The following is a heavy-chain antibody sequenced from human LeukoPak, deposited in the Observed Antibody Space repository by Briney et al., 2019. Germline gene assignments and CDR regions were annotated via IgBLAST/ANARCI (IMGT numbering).Heavy chain of an antibody. CDR1: GYSITDYY. CDR3: ARDAEGGSSWYDY. CDR2: ISPSGRST. V-gene: IGHV1-46*01. J-gene: IGHJ4*02. D-gene: IGHD6-13*01. Sequence: VASVKVSCKAYGYSITDYYGHWVRQAPGQGLEWMGIISPSGRSTTNAQKFQGRVTLPRDTSTNTIYMELSSLRSDDTAVYYCARDAEGGSSWYDYWGQGTLVTVSS.